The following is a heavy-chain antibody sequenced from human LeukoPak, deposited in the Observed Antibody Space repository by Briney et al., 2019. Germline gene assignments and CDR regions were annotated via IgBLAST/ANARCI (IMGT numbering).Heavy chain of an antibody. Sequence: PGGSLRLSCAASGFTFDDYAMHWVRQAPGKGLEWVSGISWNSGSTGYADSVKGRFTISRDNAKNSLYLQMNSLRAEDTALYYCAKDMYYYDSSGLSRWGQGTLVTVSS. CDR3: AKDMYYYDSSGLSR. V-gene: IGHV3-9*01. CDR1: GFTFDDYA. J-gene: IGHJ4*02. CDR2: ISWNSGST. D-gene: IGHD3-22*01.